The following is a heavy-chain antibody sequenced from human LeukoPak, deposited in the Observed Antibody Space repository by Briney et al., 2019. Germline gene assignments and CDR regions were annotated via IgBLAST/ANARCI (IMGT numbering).Heavy chain of an antibody. J-gene: IGHJ2*01. CDR2: IYTYDRERT. V-gene: IGHV4-4*08. CDR1: GATMYDNY. Sequence: PSETLSLTCSVSGATMYDNYWSWIRQSPGKGLEWLGYIYTYDRERTSYNPSLKSRVTISIDTSKLQFSLRLTSVTVADTAVYYCTRDAHRNNWYFDIWGRGTLVTVSS. D-gene: IGHD2-21*01. CDR3: TRDAHRNNWYFDI.